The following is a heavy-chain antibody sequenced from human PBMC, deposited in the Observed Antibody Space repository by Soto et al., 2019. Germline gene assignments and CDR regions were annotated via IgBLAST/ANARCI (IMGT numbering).Heavy chain of an antibody. CDR3: AKGGYYGSGKSYYMDV. J-gene: IGHJ6*03. D-gene: IGHD3-10*01. CDR2: ISWNSGSI. CDR1: GFTFDDYA. V-gene: IGHV3-9*01. Sequence: PGGSLRLSCAASGFTFDDYAMHWVRQAPGKGLEWVSGISWNSGSIGYADSVKGRFTISRDNAKNSLYLQMNSLRAEDTALYYCAKGGYYGSGKSYYMDVWGKGTTVTVSS.